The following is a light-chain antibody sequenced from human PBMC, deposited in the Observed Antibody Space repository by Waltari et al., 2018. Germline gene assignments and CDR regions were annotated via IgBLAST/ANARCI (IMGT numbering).Light chain of an antibody. CDR1: QTVLYSSNNKNY. CDR2: WAS. J-gene: IGKJ4*01. V-gene: IGKV4-1*01. Sequence: DIVMTQSPDSLAVALGERATINCKASQTVLYSSNNKNYLAWYQQKPGQPPKLVIYWASTRESGVPDRFSASGSGTDFNFTISSLQADDFATYYCQQYNSYSPLTFGGGTKVEIK. CDR3: QQYNSYSPLT.